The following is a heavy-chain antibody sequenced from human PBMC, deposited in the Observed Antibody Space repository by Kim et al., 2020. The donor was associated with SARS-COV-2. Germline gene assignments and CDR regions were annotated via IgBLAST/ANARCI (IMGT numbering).Heavy chain of an antibody. CDR3: AREQTAGFYNY. V-gene: IGHV1-46*04. J-gene: IGHJ4*02. CDR1: GYIFTSYH. D-gene: IGHD3-9*01. Sequence: ASVKVSCKASGYIFTSYHMHWVRQAPGQGLEWMGIINPSGGKTYYAQMLQGRITVTTDTSANTVYMQLSSLTSEDTAMYYCAREQTAGFYNYWGQGTLVAVSS. CDR2: INPSGGKT.